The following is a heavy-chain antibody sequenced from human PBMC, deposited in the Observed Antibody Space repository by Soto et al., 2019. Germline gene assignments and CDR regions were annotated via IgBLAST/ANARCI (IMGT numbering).Heavy chain of an antibody. CDR2: ISSTATTT. V-gene: IGHV3-48*01. J-gene: IGHJ4*02. Sequence: GGSLRLSCAASGFIFSDYAMNWLRQAPGRGLEWVSYISSTATTTYYAESMKGRFTISRDNAKNSLYLQMNSLTADDTAVYYCARDSSSWYYWGQGAQATDSS. CDR1: GFIFSDYA. CDR3: ARDSSSWYY. D-gene: IGHD6-13*01.